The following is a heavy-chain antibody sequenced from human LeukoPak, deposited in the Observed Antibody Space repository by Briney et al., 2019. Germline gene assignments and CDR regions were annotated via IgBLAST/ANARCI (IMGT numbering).Heavy chain of an antibody. Sequence: PSETLSLTCTVSGVSIGRYYWSWVRQPPGKGLEWIGTVHYSGNTNYNPSLKSRVTISLDTSKNQFSLKLSYVTAADTAVYYCARHDYNWKTFDYWGQGTLVTVSS. J-gene: IGHJ4*02. CDR1: GVSIGRYY. D-gene: IGHD1-1*01. CDR3: ARHDYNWKTFDY. V-gene: IGHV4-59*08. CDR2: VHYSGNT.